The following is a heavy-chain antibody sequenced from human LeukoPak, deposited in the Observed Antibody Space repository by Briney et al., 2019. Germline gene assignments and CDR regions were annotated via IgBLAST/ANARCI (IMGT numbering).Heavy chain of an antibody. D-gene: IGHD5-18*01. J-gene: IGHJ4*02. V-gene: IGHV3-30*02. Sequence: GGSLRLSCAASGFTFSSYGMHWVRQAPGKGLEWVAFIRYDGSNKYYADSVKGRFTISRDNSKNTLYLQMNSLRAEDTAVYYCAKDRGYSYGNGDYWGQGTLVTVSS. CDR1: GFTFSSYG. CDR3: AKDRGYSYGNGDY. CDR2: IRYDGSNK.